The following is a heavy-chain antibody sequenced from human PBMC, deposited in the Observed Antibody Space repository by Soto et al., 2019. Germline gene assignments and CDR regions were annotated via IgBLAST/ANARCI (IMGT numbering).Heavy chain of an antibody. CDR1: GFTFTRYS. CDR2: VSSTTNYI. Sequence: GGSLRLSCAASGFTFTRYSMNWVRQAPGKGLEWVSSVSSTTNYIYYGDSMKGRFTISRDNAKNSLYLEMNSLRAEDTAVYYCARESEDLTSNFDYWGQGTLVTVSS. V-gene: IGHV3-21*06. J-gene: IGHJ4*02. CDR3: ARESEDLTSNFDY.